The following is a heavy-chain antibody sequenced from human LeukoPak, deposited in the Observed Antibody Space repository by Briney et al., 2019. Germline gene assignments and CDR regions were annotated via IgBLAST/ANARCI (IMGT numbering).Heavy chain of an antibody. D-gene: IGHD3-10*01. Sequence: PGGSLRLSCAASGFTFSSYAMSWVRQAPGKGLEWVSAISGSGGSTYYADSVKGRFTSARDNSKNTLYLQMNSLRAEDTAVYYCAKVLWFGELTYYYYGMDVWGQGTTVTVSS. J-gene: IGHJ6*02. CDR3: AKVLWFGELTYYYYGMDV. CDR1: GFTFSSYA. CDR2: ISGSGGST. V-gene: IGHV3-23*01.